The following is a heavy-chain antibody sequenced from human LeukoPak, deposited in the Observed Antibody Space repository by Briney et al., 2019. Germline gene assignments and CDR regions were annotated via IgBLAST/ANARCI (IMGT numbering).Heavy chain of an antibody. CDR2: IYYSGST. J-gene: IGHJ3*02. D-gene: IGHD3-9*01. Sequence: SETLSLTCTVSGGSISSSSYYWGWIRQPPGKRLEGIGSIYYSGSTYYNPSLKSRVTISVDPSKNQLSLKLSSVTAADTAVYYCAREMILTGPDAFDIWGQRTTVTVSS. CDR1: GGSISSSSYY. V-gene: IGHV4-39*07. CDR3: AREMILTGPDAFDI.